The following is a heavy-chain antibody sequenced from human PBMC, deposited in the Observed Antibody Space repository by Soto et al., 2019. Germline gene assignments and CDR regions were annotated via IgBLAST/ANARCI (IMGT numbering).Heavy chain of an antibody. CDR1: VCTFSSHA. D-gene: IGHD3-22*01. CDR2: IIPMFATP. J-gene: IGHJ4*02. V-gene: IGHV1-69*13. CDR3: ARQFDYDISGHYYAY. Sequence: SVKVSCKASVCTFSSHAISWVRQAPGQGLEWMGGIIPMFATPKYADKFQGRLLNTPDGSRNTFSMKLSSLRSRHTAGYYGARQFDYDISGHYYAYWGQGTLVTVSS.